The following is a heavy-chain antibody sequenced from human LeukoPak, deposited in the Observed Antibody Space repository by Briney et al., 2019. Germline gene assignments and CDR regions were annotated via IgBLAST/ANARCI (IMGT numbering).Heavy chain of an antibody. V-gene: IGHV3-30*04. J-gene: IGHJ4*02. CDR1: GFTFTSHA. Sequence: GGSLRLSCAGSGFTFTSHALHWVRQAPGKGLEWVAFISYDGRKKFFADSVKGRFTISRDNSKNTLYLQMNSLRAEDTAVYYCAKDYRYYYDSSGYRDRYFDYWGQGTLVTVSS. D-gene: IGHD3-22*01. CDR2: ISYDGRKK. CDR3: AKDYRYYYDSSGYRDRYFDY.